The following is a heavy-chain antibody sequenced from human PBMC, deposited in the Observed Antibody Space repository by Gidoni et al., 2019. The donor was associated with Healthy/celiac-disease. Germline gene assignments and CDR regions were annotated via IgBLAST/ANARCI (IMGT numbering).Heavy chain of an antibody. CDR3: AKAEYSSSRVDYYYGMDV. V-gene: IGHV3-23*04. J-gene: IGHJ6*02. CDR2: IRGSGGST. Sequence: EVQLVESGGGLVQPVGSLRLSCAASGFTFSSYAMSWVRQAPGKGLEWVSAIRGSGGSTYYADSVKGRFTISRDNSKNTLYLQMNSLRAEDTAVYYCAKAEYSSSRVDYYYGMDVWGQGTTVTVSS. D-gene: IGHD6-6*01. CDR1: GFTFSSYA.